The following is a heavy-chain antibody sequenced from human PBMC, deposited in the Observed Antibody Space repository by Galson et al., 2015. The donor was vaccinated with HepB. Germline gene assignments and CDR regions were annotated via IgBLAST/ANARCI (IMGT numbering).Heavy chain of an antibody. D-gene: IGHD6-13*01. Sequence: SLRLSCAASGFTFSSYWMSWVRQAPGKGLEWVANIKQDGSEKYYVDSVKGRFTISRDNAKNSLYLQMNSLRAEDTAVYYCARYRLYSSSWYGQNCYYYGMDVWGQGTTVTVSS. V-gene: IGHV3-7*01. CDR2: IKQDGSEK. CDR3: ARYRLYSSSWYGQNCYYYGMDV. J-gene: IGHJ6*02. CDR1: GFTFSSYW.